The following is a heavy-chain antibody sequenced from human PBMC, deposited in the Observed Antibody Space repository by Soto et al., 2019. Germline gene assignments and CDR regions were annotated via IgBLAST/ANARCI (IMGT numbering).Heavy chain of an antibody. D-gene: IGHD3-10*01. J-gene: IGHJ4*02. CDR3: AKQRAGYGSGSDTFYFDC. Sequence: EVQLLVSGGGLVQPGGSLRLSCSTSGFTFSTYAMNWVRQAPGKGLEWVCALSASGGTTDYADYVRGRFTISRDNSKNTLFLQMSSLRAEDTALYYCAKQRAGYGSGSDTFYFDCWGQGTLVTVAS. CDR2: LSASGGTT. V-gene: IGHV3-23*01. CDR1: GFTFSTYA.